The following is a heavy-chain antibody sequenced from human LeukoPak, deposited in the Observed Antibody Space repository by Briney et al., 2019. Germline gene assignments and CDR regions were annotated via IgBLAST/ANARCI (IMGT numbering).Heavy chain of an antibody. CDR3: AKRTGVTELHFDH. CDR2: IVGSGDST. V-gene: IGHV3-23*01. D-gene: IGHD1-7*01. J-gene: IGHJ4*02. CDR1: GFTFSSFA. Sequence: GGSLRLSCAASGFTFSSFAMSWVRQAPGKGLEWVSTIVGSGDSTYYADSVKGRFTISRDNSKNTLYQQMNSLRAEDTAVYYCAKRTGVTELHFDHWGQGTLVTVSS.